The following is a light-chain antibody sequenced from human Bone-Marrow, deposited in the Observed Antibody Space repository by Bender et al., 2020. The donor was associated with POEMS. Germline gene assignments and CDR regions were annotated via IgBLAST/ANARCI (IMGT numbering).Light chain of an antibody. V-gene: IGLV3-21*02. CDR2: DDS. CDR3: QVWDSTSDLVV. J-gene: IGLJ2*01. CDR1: YIGSKN. Sequence: SYVLTQPPSESVAPGQTARITCGGNYIGSKNVHWFQQKPGQAPVLVVYDDSDRPSGIPERFSGSNSGNTATLTISRVEAGDEADYYCQVWDSTSDLVVFGGGTKLTVL.